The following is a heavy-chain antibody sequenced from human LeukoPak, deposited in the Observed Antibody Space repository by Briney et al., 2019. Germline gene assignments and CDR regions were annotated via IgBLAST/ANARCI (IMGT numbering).Heavy chain of an antibody. Sequence: GGSLRLSCAASGFTFSTYVVGWVRQAPGKGLEWVSVISTTGDKTFYADSVKGRFTISRDNSKNTLSLQMNSLRVEVTAIYYCAKGGSGTYYDRFDCWGQGTLVTVSS. D-gene: IGHD1-26*01. J-gene: IGHJ4*02. V-gene: IGHV3-23*01. CDR1: GFTFSTYV. CDR2: ISTTGDKT. CDR3: AKGGSGTYYDRFDC.